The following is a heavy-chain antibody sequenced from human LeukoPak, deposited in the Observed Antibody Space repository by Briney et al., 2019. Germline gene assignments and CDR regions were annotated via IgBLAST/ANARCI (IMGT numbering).Heavy chain of an antibody. V-gene: IGHV4-38-2*01. D-gene: IGHD3-3*01. CDR2: IYHSGST. J-gene: IGHJ4*02. CDR1: GISITYTYY. Sequence: PSETLSLTCAVSGISITYTYYWGWIRQPPGKGLEWIGTIYHSGSTYYNPSLESRVTISVDTSKNQFSLNLSSVTAADTAVFYCARGVSDFCSGFKGYFDYWGQGSLVTVSS. CDR3: ARGVSDFCSGFKGYFDY.